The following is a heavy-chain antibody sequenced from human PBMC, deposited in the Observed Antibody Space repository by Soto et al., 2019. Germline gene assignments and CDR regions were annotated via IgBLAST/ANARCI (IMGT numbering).Heavy chain of an antibody. CDR1: GYTFTSYG. CDR3: ARYCSSTSCGYYYYYYYMDV. CDR2: ISAYNGNT. J-gene: IGHJ6*03. Sequence: ASVKVSCTASGYTFTSYGISWVRQAPGQGLEWLGWISAYNGNTNYAQKLQGRVTMTTDTSTSTAYMELRSLRSDDTAVYYCARYCSSTSCGYYYYYYYMDVWGKGTTVTVSS. D-gene: IGHD2-2*01. V-gene: IGHV1-18*01.